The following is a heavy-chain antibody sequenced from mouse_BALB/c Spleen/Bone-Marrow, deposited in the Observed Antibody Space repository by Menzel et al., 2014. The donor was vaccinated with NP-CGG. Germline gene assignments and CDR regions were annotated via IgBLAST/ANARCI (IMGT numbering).Heavy chain of an antibody. CDR1: GYTFTSHW. J-gene: IGHJ4*01. CDR2: INPSNGRS. V-gene: IGHV1S81*02. Sequence: QVQLKQSGAELVKPGASVKLSCKASGYTFTSHWMHWVKQRPGQGLEWIGEINPSNGRSNYNEKFKSKATLTIDKSSSTAYMQLSSLTSEDSAVYYCARRGNYEAMDYWGQGTSVTVSS. D-gene: IGHD2-1*01. CDR3: ARRGNYEAMDY.